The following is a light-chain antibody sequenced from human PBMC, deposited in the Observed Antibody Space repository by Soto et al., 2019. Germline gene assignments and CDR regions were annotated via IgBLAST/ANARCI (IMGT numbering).Light chain of an antibody. CDR3: QQRSNWPPNIT. Sequence: EIVLTQSPATLSLSPGERATLSCRASQSVSSYLAWYQQKPGQAHRLLIYDASNRATGIPARFSGSGSGTDFTLTISSLEPEDFAVYYCQQRSNWPPNITFGPGTKVDI. V-gene: IGKV3-11*01. CDR2: DAS. CDR1: QSVSSY. J-gene: IGKJ3*01.